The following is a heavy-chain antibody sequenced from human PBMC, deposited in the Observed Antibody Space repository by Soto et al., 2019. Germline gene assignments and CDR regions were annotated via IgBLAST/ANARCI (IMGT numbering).Heavy chain of an antibody. V-gene: IGHV4-30-2*01. CDR1: GGSVSSGGYS. CDR2: IYHSGAT. Sequence: QLQLQESGSGPVKPSQTLSLTCAVSGGSVSSGGYSWSWVRQPPGKGLEWIGYIYHSGATFYNPSLESRVTISIDGSKNQFSLKLTSVTAADTAIYYCARFSLHGSTVYYFDFWGHGTLVTVSP. CDR3: ARFSLHGSTVYYFDF. D-gene: IGHD5-12*01. J-gene: IGHJ4*01.